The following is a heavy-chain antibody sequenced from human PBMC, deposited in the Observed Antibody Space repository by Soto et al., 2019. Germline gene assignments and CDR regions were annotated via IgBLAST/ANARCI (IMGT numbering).Heavy chain of an antibody. D-gene: IGHD5-12*01. V-gene: IGHV2-26*01. Sequence: QVTLKEAGPVLVKPTETLTLTCTVSGFSLNTDGMGVSWIRQPPGKALEWLAQIFSSDDKSYSASLKSRLSISKDSCGSQVGLSATSMYPVDTATYYCARIRGYDSLVPVDYWGQGILVTVSS. J-gene: IGHJ4*02. CDR2: IFSSDDK. CDR1: GFSLNTDGMG. CDR3: ARIRGYDSLVPVDY.